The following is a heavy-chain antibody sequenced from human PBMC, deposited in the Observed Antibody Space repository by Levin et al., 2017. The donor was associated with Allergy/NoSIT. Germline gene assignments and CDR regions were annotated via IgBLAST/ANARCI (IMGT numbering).Heavy chain of an antibody. CDR2: INPKNGDT. Sequence: ASVKVSCKASGYTFTAYNMHWVRQAPGQGLEWVGWINPKNGDTKYAQKFQGRVAMTRDTSISTAYMELSRLRSDDTAVYFCTRVPVRGYDYAYWGQGTLVTVSS. CDR3: TRVPVRGYDYAY. D-gene: IGHD4/OR15-4a*01. CDR1: GYTFTAYN. V-gene: IGHV1-2*02. J-gene: IGHJ4*02.